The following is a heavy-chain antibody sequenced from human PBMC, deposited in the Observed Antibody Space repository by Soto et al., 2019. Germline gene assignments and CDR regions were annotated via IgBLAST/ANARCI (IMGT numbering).Heavy chain of an antibody. J-gene: IGHJ3*02. CDR3: ASLNYDILTGYYNTHAFDI. CDR2: IYYSGST. V-gene: IGHV4-31*03. CDR1: GGSISSGGYY. Sequence: QVQLQESGPGLVKPSQTLSLTCTVSGGSISSGGYYWSWIRQHPGKGLEWIGYIYYSGSTYYNPSLKRRVTISVDTSKNQFSLKLSSVTAADTAVYYCASLNYDILTGYYNTHAFDIWGQGTMVTVSS. D-gene: IGHD3-9*01.